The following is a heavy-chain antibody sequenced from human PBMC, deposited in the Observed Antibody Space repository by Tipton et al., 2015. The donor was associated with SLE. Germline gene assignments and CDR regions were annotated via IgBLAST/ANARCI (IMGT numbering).Heavy chain of an antibody. Sequence: TLSLTCAVSGHSISSGYYWGWIRQPPGKGLEWIGEINHSGSTNYNPSLKSRVTISVDTSKNQFSLKLSSVTAADTAVYYCAREELLRYYYYYMDVWGKGTTVTVSS. J-gene: IGHJ6*03. CDR1: GHSISSGYY. D-gene: IGHD1-26*01. CDR2: INHSGST. V-gene: IGHV4-38-2*02. CDR3: AREELLRYYYYYMDV.